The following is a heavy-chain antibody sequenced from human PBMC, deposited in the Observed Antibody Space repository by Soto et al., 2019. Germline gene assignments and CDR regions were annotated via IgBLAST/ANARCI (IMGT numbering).Heavy chain of an antibody. J-gene: IGHJ6*04. CDR2: ISAYNGNT. Sequence: ASVKVSCKASGYTFTSYGISWVRQAPGQGLEWMGWISAYNGNTNYAQKLQGRVTMTTDTSTSTAYMELRSLRSDDTAVYYCAREERIVRPIYYGMDVWGKGTTVTVAS. CDR3: AREERIVRPIYYGMDV. CDR1: GYTFTSYG. V-gene: IGHV1-18*01. D-gene: IGHD1-26*01.